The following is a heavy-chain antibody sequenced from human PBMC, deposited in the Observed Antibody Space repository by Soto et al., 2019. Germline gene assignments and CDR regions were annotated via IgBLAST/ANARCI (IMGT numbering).Heavy chain of an antibody. V-gene: IGHV4-34*01. Sequence: QVQLQQWGAGLLKPSETLSLTCAVFGGSVNSGNYYWSWIRQPPGKGLEWIGEMSHSGGTPFSPSLNSRVTISVETSKNQFPLKMSSVTAADTALYYCAPVARGPATTVVDAFDIWGPGTMVTVSS. CDR1: GGSVNSGNYY. D-gene: IGHD1-1*01. CDR3: APVARGPATTVVDAFDI. CDR2: MSHSGGT. J-gene: IGHJ3*02.